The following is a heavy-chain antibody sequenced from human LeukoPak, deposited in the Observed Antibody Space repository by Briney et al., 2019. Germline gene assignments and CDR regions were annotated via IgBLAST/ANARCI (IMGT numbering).Heavy chain of an antibody. CDR1: GVSFSDYA. J-gene: IGHJ4*02. CDR2: IWYDGGYE. V-gene: IGHV3-33*01. D-gene: IGHD4-17*01. CDR3: ARDGGPYGDMFFDF. Sequence: GGSLRLSCTGSGVSFSDYAIHWVRQAPGKGLEWVYAIWYDGGYEYYADSVRGRFTISRDNSKSTVYLQMNSLGAEDTALYLCARDGGPYGDMFFDFWGQGTLVTVSS.